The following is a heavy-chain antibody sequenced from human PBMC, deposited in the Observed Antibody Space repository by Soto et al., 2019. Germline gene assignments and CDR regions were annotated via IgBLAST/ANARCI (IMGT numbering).Heavy chain of an antibody. CDR2: TMPIFRAP. V-gene: IGHV1-69*12. Sequence: QVQLVQSGAEVKKPGSSVKVSCKASGGAFSDYAFSWVRQAPGQGLEWLGGTMPIFRAPDYAQKFQGRVTIPADEFTRTAYMEMNSLRSEDTAVYYCASWLKGRGIGNYYYGMDVWGQGSTVTVS. CDR3: ASWLKGRGIGNYYYGMDV. D-gene: IGHD2-15*01. CDR1: GGAFSDYA. J-gene: IGHJ6*02.